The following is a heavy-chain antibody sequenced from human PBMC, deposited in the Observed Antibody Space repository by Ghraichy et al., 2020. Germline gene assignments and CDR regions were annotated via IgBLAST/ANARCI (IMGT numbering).Heavy chain of an antibody. J-gene: IGHJ3*01. Sequence: GGSLRLSCAASGFSFSSYGMTWFRQAPGKGLGWGANINQDGSDYFCVDSLKGLFTISRDNGKDSLYLQINSRRVEDTAVYYCARGGGITDALDVWGSGTRVRVSS. CDR2: INQDGSDY. CDR3: ARGGGITDALDV. D-gene: IGHD3-16*01. CDR1: GFSFSSYG. V-gene: IGHV3-7*01.